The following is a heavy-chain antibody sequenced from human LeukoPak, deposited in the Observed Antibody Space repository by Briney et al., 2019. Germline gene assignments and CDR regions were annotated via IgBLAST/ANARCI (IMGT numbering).Heavy chain of an antibody. CDR2: ISAYNGNT. V-gene: IGHV1-18*01. Sequence: GASVKVSCKASGYTFTSYGISWVRQAPGQGLEWMGWISAYNGNTNYAQKLQGRVTMTTDTSTSTAYMGLRSLRSDDTAVYYCAGKSIAAAGINWFDPWGQGTLVTVSS. J-gene: IGHJ5*02. D-gene: IGHD6-13*01. CDR3: AGKSIAAAGINWFDP. CDR1: GYTFTSYG.